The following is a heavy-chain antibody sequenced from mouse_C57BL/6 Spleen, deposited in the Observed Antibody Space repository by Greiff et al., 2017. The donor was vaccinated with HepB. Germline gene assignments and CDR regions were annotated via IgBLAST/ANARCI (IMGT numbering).Heavy chain of an antibody. CDR2: ISSGSSTI. CDR1: GFTFSDYG. Sequence: EVKLQESGGGLVKPGGSLKLSCAASGFTFSDYGMHWVRQAPEKGLEWVAYISSGSSTIYYADTVKGRFTISRDNAKNTLFLQMTSLRSEDTAMYYCARREAYYRYFDVWGTGTTVTVSS. J-gene: IGHJ1*03. D-gene: IGHD6-5*01. CDR3: ARREAYYRYFDV. V-gene: IGHV5-17*01.